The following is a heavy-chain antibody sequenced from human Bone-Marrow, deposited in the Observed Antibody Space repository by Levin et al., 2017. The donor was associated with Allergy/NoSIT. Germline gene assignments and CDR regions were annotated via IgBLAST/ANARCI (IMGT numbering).Heavy chain of an antibody. Sequence: GSLRLSCTVSGGSISSYYWSWIRQPPGKGLEWIGYIYYSGSTNYNPSLKSRVTISVDTSKKQFSRKLSSVTAADTAVYYCADGSGALWGQGTLVTVSS. CDR2: IYYSGST. J-gene: IGHJ4*02. CDR1: GGSISSYY. D-gene: IGHD3-10*01. CDR3: ADGSGAL. V-gene: IGHV4-59*08.